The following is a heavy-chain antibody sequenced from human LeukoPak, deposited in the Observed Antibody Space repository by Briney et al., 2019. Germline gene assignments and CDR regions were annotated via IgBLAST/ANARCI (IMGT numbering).Heavy chain of an antibody. CDR2: IMPIFGKE. CDR3: ARSGLLWFGELFGARVEDYYYYMDV. Sequence: SVKVSCKASGGTFISYAISWVRQAPGQGLEWMGRIMPIFGKENYAQKFQGRVTITTDESTSTAYMELSSLRSEDTAVYYCARSGLLWFGELFGARVEDYYYYMDVWGKGTTVTVSS. J-gene: IGHJ6*03. CDR1: GGTFISYA. D-gene: IGHD3-10*01. V-gene: IGHV1-69*05.